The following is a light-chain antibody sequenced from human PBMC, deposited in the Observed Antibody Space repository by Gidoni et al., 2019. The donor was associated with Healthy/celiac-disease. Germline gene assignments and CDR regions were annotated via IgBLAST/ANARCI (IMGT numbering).Light chain of an antibody. J-gene: IGKJ3*01. CDR1: QSVSSSY. CDR3: QQYGSSPRT. Sequence: ELVLTQSPGTLSFSPGERATLSCRASQSVSSSYLAWYQQKPGQAPRLLIYGSSSWATGIPDRFSGSGSGTDFTLTISRLEPGDFAVYYCQQYGSSPRTVGPGTKVDIK. V-gene: IGKV3-20*01. CDR2: GSS.